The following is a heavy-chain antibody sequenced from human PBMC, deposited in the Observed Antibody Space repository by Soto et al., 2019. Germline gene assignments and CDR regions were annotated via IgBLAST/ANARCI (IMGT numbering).Heavy chain of an antibody. V-gene: IGHV3-23*01. CDR2: ISGSGGST. D-gene: IGHD2-2*02. Sequence: GGSLRLSCAASGFTFSSYAMSWVRQAPGKGLEWVSAISGSGGSTYYADSVKGRFTISRDNSKNTLYLQMNSLRAEDTAVYYCAKAVSNQLLYGEIEEYYYYGMDVWGQGTTVTVSS. J-gene: IGHJ6*02. CDR3: AKAVSNQLLYGEIEEYYYYGMDV. CDR1: GFTFSSYA.